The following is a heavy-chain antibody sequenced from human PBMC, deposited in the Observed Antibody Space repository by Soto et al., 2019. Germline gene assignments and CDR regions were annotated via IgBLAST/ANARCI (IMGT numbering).Heavy chain of an antibody. CDR3: AKEPFDI. Sequence: PGGSLRLSCAASGFTFDDYAMRWVRQAPGKGLEWVSGISWNSGSIGYADSVKGRFTISRDNAKNSLYLQMNSLRAEDTALYYCAKEPFDIWGQGTMVTVSS. J-gene: IGHJ3*02. CDR2: ISWNSGSI. V-gene: IGHV3-9*01. CDR1: GFTFDDYA.